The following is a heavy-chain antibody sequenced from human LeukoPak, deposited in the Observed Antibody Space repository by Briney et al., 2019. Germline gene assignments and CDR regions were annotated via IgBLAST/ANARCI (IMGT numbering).Heavy chain of an antibody. V-gene: IGHV3-23*01. CDR3: ARDFRASTSPYDAFDI. D-gene: IGHD2/OR15-2a*01. CDR1: GFTFSSYA. CDR2: IGSSGDIT. J-gene: IGHJ3*02. Sequence: GGSLRLSCAASGFTFSSYAMSWVRQAPGMGLEWVSSIGSSGDITYYADSVKGRFTISRDNSKNTLYLQMNSLRAEDTAVYYCARDFRASTSPYDAFDIWGQGTMVTVSS.